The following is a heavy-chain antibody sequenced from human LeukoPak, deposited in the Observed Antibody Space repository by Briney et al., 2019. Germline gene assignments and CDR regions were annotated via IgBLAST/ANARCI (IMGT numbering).Heavy chain of an antibody. V-gene: IGHV4-59*12. CDR3: AKSNGYGLIDI. Sequence: PSETLSLTCTVSGDSMSDYFWTWIRQPPGKGLEWIGYAADSGSTNYNPSLKSRVTISVDSSTNHFSLKLNSVTAADTAVYYCAKSNGYGLIDIWGQGTMVTVSS. CDR1: GDSMSDYF. CDR2: AADSGST. D-gene: IGHD3-22*01. J-gene: IGHJ3*02.